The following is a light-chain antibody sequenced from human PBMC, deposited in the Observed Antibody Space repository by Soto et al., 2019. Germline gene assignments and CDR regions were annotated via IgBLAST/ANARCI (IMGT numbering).Light chain of an antibody. CDR3: QQSYSTPWT. J-gene: IGKJ1*01. V-gene: IGKV1-39*01. CDR2: AAS. CDR1: QSITSY. Sequence: DIQMTQSPSSLSASVGDRVTITCRASQSITSYLNWYQQKPGKAPKLLIYAASSLQCGVPSRFSGSGSGTDFTLTISSLQPEDFATYHCQQSYSTPWTFGQGTKVEIK.